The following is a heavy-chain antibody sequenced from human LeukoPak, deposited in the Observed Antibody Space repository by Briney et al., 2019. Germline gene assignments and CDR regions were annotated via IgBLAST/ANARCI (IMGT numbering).Heavy chain of an antibody. D-gene: IGHD3-22*01. CDR1: GGSISSGGYY. CDR2: IYYSGST. CDR3: AREISSGYLAPFYFDY. Sequence: KSSEALSLTCTVSGGSISSGGYYWSWIRQHPGKGLEWIGYIYYSGSTYYNPSLKSRVTISVDTSKNQFSLKLSSVTAADTAVYYCAREISSGYLAPFYFDYWGQGTLVTVSS. J-gene: IGHJ4*02. V-gene: IGHV4-31*03.